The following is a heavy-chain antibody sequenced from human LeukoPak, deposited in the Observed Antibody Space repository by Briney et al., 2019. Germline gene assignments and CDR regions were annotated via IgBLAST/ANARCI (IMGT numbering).Heavy chain of an antibody. J-gene: IGHJ4*02. CDR3: ARGSVFGRERNFDY. CDR2: INAGNGNT. CDR1: GYTFTSYA. D-gene: IGHD3-3*01. V-gene: IGHV1-3*03. Sequence: ASVKVSCKASGYTFTSYAMHWVRQAPGQRLEWMGWINAGNGNTKYSQEFQGRVTITTDTSASTAYMELSSLRSEDMDVYYCARGSVFGRERNFDYWGQGTLVTVSS.